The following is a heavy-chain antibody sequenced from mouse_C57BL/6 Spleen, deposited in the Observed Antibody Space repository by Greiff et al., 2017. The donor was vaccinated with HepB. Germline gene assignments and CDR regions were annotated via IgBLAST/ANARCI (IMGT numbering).Heavy chain of an antibody. J-gene: IGHJ3*01. Sequence: QVQLKQSGAELMKPGASVKLSCKATGYTFTGYWIEWVKQRPGHGLEWIGEILPGSGSTNYNEKFKGKATFTADTSSNTAYMQLSSLTTEDSAIYYWARNRIYYGSSYFAYWGQGTLVTVSA. CDR3: ARNRIYYGSSYFAY. D-gene: IGHD1-1*01. V-gene: IGHV1-9*01. CDR1: GYTFTGYW. CDR2: ILPGSGST.